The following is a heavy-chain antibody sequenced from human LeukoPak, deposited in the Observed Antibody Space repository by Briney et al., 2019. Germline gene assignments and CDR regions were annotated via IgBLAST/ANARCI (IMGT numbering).Heavy chain of an antibody. CDR2: IYYSGST. V-gene: IGHV4-39*07. CDR3: AREILSSGYYYFFDY. J-gene: IGHJ4*02. Sequence: SETLSLTFIVSGGSISSSSYYWGWIRQPPGKGLEWIGSIYYSGSTYYNPSLKSRVTISVDTSKNQFSLKLSSATAADTAVYYCAREILSSGYYYFFDYWGQGTLVTVSS. D-gene: IGHD3-22*01. CDR1: GGSISSSSYY.